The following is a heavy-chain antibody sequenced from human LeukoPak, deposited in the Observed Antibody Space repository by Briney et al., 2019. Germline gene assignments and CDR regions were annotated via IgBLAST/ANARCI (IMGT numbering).Heavy chain of an antibody. CDR2: IWYDGSNK. D-gene: IGHD5-12*01. Sequence: GGSLRLSCAASGFTFSSYGMHWVRQAPGKGLEWVAVIWYDGSNKYYADSVEGRFTISRDNSKNTLYLQMNSLRAEDTAVYYCARGGYETYYYYYGMDVWGQGTTVTVSS. CDR3: ARGGYETYYYYYGMDV. V-gene: IGHV3-30*19. J-gene: IGHJ6*02. CDR1: GFTFSSYG.